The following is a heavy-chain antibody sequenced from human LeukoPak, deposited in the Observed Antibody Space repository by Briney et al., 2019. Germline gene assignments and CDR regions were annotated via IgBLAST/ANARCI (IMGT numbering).Heavy chain of an antibody. D-gene: IGHD6-19*01. J-gene: IGHJ4*02. CDR3: ARDRDSSGWYEGFDY. V-gene: IGHV3-30*19. CDR2: ISYDGSNK. Sequence: GRSLRLFCAASAFPFSSYGMHWVRQAPGKGLEWVAVISYDGSNKYYAESVKGRFTISRDNSKNTLYLQMNSLRADDTAVYYCARDRDSSGWYEGFDYWGQGTLVTVSS. CDR1: AFPFSSYG.